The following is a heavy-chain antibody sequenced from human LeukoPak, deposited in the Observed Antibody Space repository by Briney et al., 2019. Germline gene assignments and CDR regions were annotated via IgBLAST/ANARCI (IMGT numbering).Heavy chain of an antibody. D-gene: IGHD6-13*01. J-gene: IGHJ4*02. CDR3: AKDRYSSTWYYIDY. V-gene: IGHV3-9*03. Sequence: PGGSLRLSCVASGLTFDDYAMHWVRQAPGKGLQWVSGISWNSDNIGYADSVKGRFTISRDNDKNSLYLQMNNLRPEDMAIYYCAKDRYSSTWYYIDYWGQGALVTVSS. CDR1: GLTFDDYA. CDR2: ISWNSDNI.